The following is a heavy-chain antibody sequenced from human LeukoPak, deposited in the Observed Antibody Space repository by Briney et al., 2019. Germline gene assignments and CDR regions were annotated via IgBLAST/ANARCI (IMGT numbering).Heavy chain of an antibody. CDR1: GFTFSSYW. CDR3: ARDYYYDSSGYYYGYFQH. Sequence: GGSLRPSCAASGFTFSSYWMSWVRQAPGKGLEWVANIKQDGSEKYYVDSVKGRFTISRDNAKNSLYLQMNSLRAEDTAVYYCARDYYYDSSGYYYGYFQHWGQGTLVTVSS. J-gene: IGHJ1*01. CDR2: IKQDGSEK. V-gene: IGHV3-7*01. D-gene: IGHD3-22*01.